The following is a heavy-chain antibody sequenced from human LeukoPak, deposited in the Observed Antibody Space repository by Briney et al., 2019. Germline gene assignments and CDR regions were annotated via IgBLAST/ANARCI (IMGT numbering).Heavy chain of an antibody. J-gene: IGHJ6*03. CDR1: GFTFSSYA. Sequence: GGSLRLSCAASGFTFSSYAMSWVRQAPGKGLEWVSAISGSGGSTYYADSVKGRFTISRDNSKNTLYLQMNSLRAEDTAVYYCAKDPADPQKYYYYYYMDVWGKGTTVTVSS. CDR3: AKDPADPQKYYYYYYMDV. V-gene: IGHV3-23*01. CDR2: ISGSGGST.